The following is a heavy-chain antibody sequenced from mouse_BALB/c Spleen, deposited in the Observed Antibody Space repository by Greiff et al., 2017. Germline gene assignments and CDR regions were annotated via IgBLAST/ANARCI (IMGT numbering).Heavy chain of an antibody. CDR1: GFAFSSYD. V-gene: IGHV5-12-1*01. CDR2: ISSGGGST. D-gene: IGHD1-1*01. CDR3: ARQVDYGSSYVDY. Sequence: EVNVVESGGGLVKPGGSLKLSCAASGFAFSSYDMSWVRQTPEKRLEWVAYISSGGGSTYYPDTVKGRFTISRDNAKNTLYLQMSSLKSEDTAMYYCARQVDYGSSYVDYWGQGTTLTVSS. J-gene: IGHJ2*01.